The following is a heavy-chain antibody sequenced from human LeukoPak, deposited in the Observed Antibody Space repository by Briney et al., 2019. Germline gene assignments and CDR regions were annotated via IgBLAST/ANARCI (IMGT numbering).Heavy chain of an antibody. D-gene: IGHD3-22*01. CDR2: IIPIFGTA. CDR3: ARVSYYYDGRDDY. Sequence: SVKVSCKASGGTFSSYAISWVRQAPGQGLEWMGRIIPIFGTANYAQKFQGRVTITTDESTSTAYMELSSLRSEDTAVYYCARVSYYYDGRDDYWGQGTLVTVSS. V-gene: IGHV1-69*05. J-gene: IGHJ4*02. CDR1: GGTFSSYA.